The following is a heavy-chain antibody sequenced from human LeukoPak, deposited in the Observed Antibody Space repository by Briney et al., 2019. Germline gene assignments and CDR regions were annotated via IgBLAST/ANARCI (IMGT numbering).Heavy chain of an antibody. CDR3: ARPRHYYYGMDV. J-gene: IGHJ6*02. Sequence: ASVKVSCKASGYTFTSYDINWVRQATGQGLEWMGWMNPNSGNTGYAQKFQGRVTMTRNTSISTAHMELSSLRSEDTAVYYCARPRHYYYGMDVWGQGTTVTVSS. CDR2: MNPNSGNT. V-gene: IGHV1-8*01. CDR1: GYTFTSYD.